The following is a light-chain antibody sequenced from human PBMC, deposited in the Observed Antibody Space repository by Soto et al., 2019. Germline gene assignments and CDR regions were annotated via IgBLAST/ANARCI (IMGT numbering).Light chain of an antibody. V-gene: IGKV3-20*01. CDR2: GAS. CDR3: QQYGSSPTWT. J-gene: IGKJ1*01. CDR1: QSVSSNY. Sequence: ESVLTQSPGTLSLTPGERATLSCRASQSVSSNYVAWYQQKPGQAPRLLIYGASTRATGIPDRFSGSGSGTDFTLTISSLEFGDSAVYYCQQYGSSPTWTFGQGTKVDI.